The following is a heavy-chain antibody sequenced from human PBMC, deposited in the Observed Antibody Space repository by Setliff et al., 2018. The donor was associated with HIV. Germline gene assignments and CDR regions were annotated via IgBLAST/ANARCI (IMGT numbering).Heavy chain of an antibody. CDR2: MYYSGST. D-gene: IGHD3-22*01. CDR3: ARAPYYDYRGLAVYYFDY. CDR1: GGSISSSSYY. Sequence: PSETLSLTCTVSGGSISSSSYYWGWTRQPPGKGLEWIGSMYYSGSTYYNPSLKSRVTISVDTSKNQFSLTLSSVTPADTAVYYCARAPYYDYRGLAVYYFDYWGQGTLVTVSS. V-gene: IGHV4-39*01. J-gene: IGHJ4*02.